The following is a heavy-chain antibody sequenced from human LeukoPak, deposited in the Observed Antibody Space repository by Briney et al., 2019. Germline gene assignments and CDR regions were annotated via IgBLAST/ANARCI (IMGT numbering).Heavy chain of an antibody. D-gene: IGHD6-19*01. CDR1: GYTFTGYY. CDR2: INPNSGGT. CDR3: ARAGSSGWPYYYYMDV. Sequence: ASVKVSCKASGYTFTGYYMHWVRQAPGQGLEWMGWINPNSGGTNYAQKFQGRVTMTRDTSISTAYMGLSRLRSDDTAVYYCARAGSSGWPYYYYMDVWGKGTTVTVSS. J-gene: IGHJ6*03. V-gene: IGHV1-2*02.